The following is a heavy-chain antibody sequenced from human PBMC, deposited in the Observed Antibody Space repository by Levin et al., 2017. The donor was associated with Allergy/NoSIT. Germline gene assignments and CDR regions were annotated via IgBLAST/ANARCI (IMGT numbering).Heavy chain of an antibody. CDR2: IRSKTDGGKT. V-gene: IGHV3-15*01. Sequence: PGGSLRLSCAASGFTFRNAWMSWVRQAPGKGLEWVARIRSKTDGGKTDYVAPVKGRFTISRDDSKNTLYLQMNSLKIEDTAVYYCTTAECSGYDPLDYWGQGALVTVSS. D-gene: IGHD5-12*01. J-gene: IGHJ4*02. CDR1: GFTFRNAW. CDR3: TTAECSGYDPLDY.